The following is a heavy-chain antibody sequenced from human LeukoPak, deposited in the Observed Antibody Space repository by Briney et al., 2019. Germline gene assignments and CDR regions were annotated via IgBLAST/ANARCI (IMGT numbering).Heavy chain of an antibody. V-gene: IGHV3-74*01. D-gene: IGHD6-13*01. Sequence: PGGSLRLSCAACGFTLSTYWMHWVRQGPGKGLVWVSCINSDGSRTTYADSVKGRFTISRDNAKNTLYLQMNTLRVEDTAVYYCARGSWSAADTNIDYWGQGTLVTVSS. CDR1: GFTLSTYW. CDR2: INSDGSRT. CDR3: ARGSWSAADTNIDY. J-gene: IGHJ4*02.